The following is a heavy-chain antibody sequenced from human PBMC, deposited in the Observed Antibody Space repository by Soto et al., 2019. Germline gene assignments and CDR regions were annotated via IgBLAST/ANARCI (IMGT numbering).Heavy chain of an antibody. CDR3: ASPVYDCSSTSCYVYNYYGMDV. Sequence: PGGSLRLSCAASGFTFSSYGMSWVRQAPGKGLEWVSSISSSSNYIYYADSVKGRFTISRDNAKNSLYLQMNSLRAEDTAVYYCASPVYDCSSTSCYVYNYYGMDVWGQGTTVTVSS. V-gene: IGHV3-21*01. J-gene: IGHJ6*02. CDR1: GFTFSSYG. D-gene: IGHD2-2*01. CDR2: ISSSSNYI.